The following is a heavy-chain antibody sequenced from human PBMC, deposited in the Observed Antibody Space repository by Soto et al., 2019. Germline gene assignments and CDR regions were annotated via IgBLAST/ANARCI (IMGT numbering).Heavy chain of an antibody. Sequence: QLQLQESGSGLVKPSQTLSRTCAVPGGSISSGGYSWSWIRQPPGKGLEWIGYIYHSGSTYYNPSLKSRVTISVDRSKNQFSLKLSSVTAADTAVYYCARAGGLGAVAVDYWGQGTLVTVSS. D-gene: IGHD6-19*01. CDR2: IYHSGST. V-gene: IGHV4-30-2*01. CDR1: GGSISSGGYS. J-gene: IGHJ4*02. CDR3: ARAGGLGAVAVDY.